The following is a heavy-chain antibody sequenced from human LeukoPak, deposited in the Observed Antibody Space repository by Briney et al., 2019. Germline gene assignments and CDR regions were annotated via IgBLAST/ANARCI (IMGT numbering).Heavy chain of an antibody. CDR1: GYTFTGYY. CDR3: ARDSSSSWLDY. V-gene: IGHV1-2*04. J-gene: IGHJ4*02. Sequence: ASVKVSYKASGYTFTGYYMHWVRQAPRQGLEWMGWINPNSGGTNYAQKFQGWVTMTRDTSISTAYMELSRLRSDDTAVYYCARDSSSSWLDYWGQGTLVTVSS. CDR2: INPNSGGT. D-gene: IGHD6-13*01.